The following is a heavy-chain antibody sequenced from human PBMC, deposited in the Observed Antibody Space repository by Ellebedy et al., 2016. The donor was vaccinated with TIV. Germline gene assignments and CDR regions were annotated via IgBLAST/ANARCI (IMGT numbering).Heavy chain of an antibody. J-gene: IGHJ4*02. CDR3: ARKYYYNSSAFYY. CDR1: GFSVSSNY. Sequence: ESLKISCAASGFSVSSNYVSWVRQPPGKRLEWIGDINHSGSTNYNPSFKSRVSISVDTSKNQFSLKLSSVTAADTAVYYCARKYYYNSSAFYYWGQGTLVTVSS. V-gene: IGHV4-34*01. D-gene: IGHD3-22*01. CDR2: INHSGST.